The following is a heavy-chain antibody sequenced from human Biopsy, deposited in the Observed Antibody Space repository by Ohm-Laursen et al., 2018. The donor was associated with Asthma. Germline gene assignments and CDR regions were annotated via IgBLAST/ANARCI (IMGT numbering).Heavy chain of an antibody. V-gene: IGHV3-9*01. J-gene: IGHJ4*02. CDR1: GFTFSSYS. Sequence: SLRLPCAASGFTFSSYSMNWVRHAPGKGLEWVSGISWNSATIGYADSVEGRFTISRDNAKNSVFLHMDSLRPEDTAFYYCAKVRSDWVITESFDYWGQGVLVTVSS. CDR3: AKVRSDWVITESFDY. CDR2: ISWNSATI. D-gene: IGHD3-22*01.